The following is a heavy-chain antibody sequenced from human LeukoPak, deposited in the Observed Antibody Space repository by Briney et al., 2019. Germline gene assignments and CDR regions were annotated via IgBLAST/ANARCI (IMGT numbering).Heavy chain of an antibody. D-gene: IGHD3-10*01. CDR1: GFTFSNAW. J-gene: IGHJ4*02. Sequence: GGSLRLSCVASGFTFSNAWMNWVRQAPGKGPEWVGRIKSRTDGGTIDYAAPVKGRFTISRDDSKNTLYLQMNSLKTEDTAVYYCSGRNFDYWGQGTLVTVSS. CDR2: IKSRTDGGTI. CDR3: SGRNFDY. V-gene: IGHV3-15*07.